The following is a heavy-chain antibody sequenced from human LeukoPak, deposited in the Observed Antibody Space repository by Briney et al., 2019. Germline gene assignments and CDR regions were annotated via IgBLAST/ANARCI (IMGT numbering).Heavy chain of an antibody. CDR1: GYTFIGYS. CDR2: INPSSGGT. D-gene: IGHD3-22*01. J-gene: IGHJ4*02. Sequence: ASVKVSCKASGYTFIGYSMHWVRQAPGQGLEWMGWINPSSGGTKYAQKFQGRVTMTTDTSISTAYMELSRLRSDDTALYYCARVGSNFYDDSGYNDYWGQRTLVTVCS. V-gene: IGHV1-2*02. CDR3: ARVGSNFYDDSGYNDY.